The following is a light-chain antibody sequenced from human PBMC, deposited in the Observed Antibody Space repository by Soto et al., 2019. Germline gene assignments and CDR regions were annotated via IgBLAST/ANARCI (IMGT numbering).Light chain of an antibody. CDR1: QGFSTY. Sequence: PFTQSPSSLSASVWDRVTITCRASQGFSTYLAWYHQKQGKAPRLLIYGASTLQSGVPSRFSGSGSGTDLTLTISSLQPEDFATYYCQQLNSYPLTFGQGTRLEI. J-gene: IGKJ5*01. CDR2: GAS. V-gene: IGKV1-9*01. CDR3: QQLNSYPLT.